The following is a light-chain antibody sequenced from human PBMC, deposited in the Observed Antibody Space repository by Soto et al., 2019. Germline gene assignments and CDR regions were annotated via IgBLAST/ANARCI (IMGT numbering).Light chain of an antibody. Sequence: QSELTQPPSASGTPGQRVTISCSGSNSNIGRNYVYWYQQLPGTAPKLLIYSNDQRPSGVPDRFYASKSGTSASLAIIGPRSEDEADYCCAGWEDSLSGWVFGGGTKLTVL. CDR3: AGWEDSLSGWV. J-gene: IGLJ3*02. V-gene: IGLV1-47*02. CDR1: NSNIGRNY. CDR2: SND.